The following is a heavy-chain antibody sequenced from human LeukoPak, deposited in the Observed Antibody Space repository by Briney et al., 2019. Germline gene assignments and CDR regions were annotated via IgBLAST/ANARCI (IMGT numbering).Heavy chain of an antibody. Sequence: GGSLKISCKGSGYSFTSYWIGWVRQMPGKGLEWMGVIYPGDSDTRYSPSFQGQVTVSADKSISTAYLQWSSLKASDTAMYYCARRRQVAAGNWFDPWGQGTLVTVSS. CDR2: IYPGDSDT. V-gene: IGHV5-51*01. D-gene: IGHD6-13*01. CDR3: ARRRQVAAGNWFDP. J-gene: IGHJ5*02. CDR1: GYSFTSYW.